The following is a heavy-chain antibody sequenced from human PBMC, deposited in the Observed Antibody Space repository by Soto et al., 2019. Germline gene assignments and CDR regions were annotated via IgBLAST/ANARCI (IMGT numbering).Heavy chain of an antibody. CDR2: IYYSGST. CDR1: GGSISSYY. J-gene: IGHJ2*01. CDR3: ARGRLRWYFDL. V-gene: IGHV4-59*08. Sequence: SETLSLTCTVSGGSISSYYWSWIRQPPGKGLEWIGYIYYSGSTNYNPSLKSRVTISVDTSKNQFSLKLSSVTAADTAVYYCARGRLRWYFDLWGRGTLVTVSS. D-gene: IGHD3-16*01.